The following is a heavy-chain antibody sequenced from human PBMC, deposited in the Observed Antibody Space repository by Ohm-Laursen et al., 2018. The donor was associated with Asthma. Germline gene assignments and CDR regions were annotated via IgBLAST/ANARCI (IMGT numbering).Heavy chain of an antibody. CDR2: ISYDGSNK. J-gene: IGHJ6*02. V-gene: IGHV3-30-3*01. Sequence: SLRLSCAASGFTFSSYAMHWVRQAPGKGLGWVAVISYDGSNKYYADSVKGRFTISRDNSKNTLYLQMNSLRAEDTAVYYCARDLGTYYYGSGSLNYYYGMDVWGQGTTVTVSS. CDR1: GFTFSSYA. CDR3: ARDLGTYYYGSGSLNYYYGMDV. D-gene: IGHD3-10*01.